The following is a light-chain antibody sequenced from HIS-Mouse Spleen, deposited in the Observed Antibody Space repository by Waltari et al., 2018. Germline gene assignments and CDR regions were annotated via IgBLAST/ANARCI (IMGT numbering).Light chain of an antibody. CDR2: DVS. J-gene: IGLJ1*01. CDR1: SIDVGGYNY. V-gene: IGLV2-14*03. Sequence: QSALTQPASVSGSPGQSITISCTGTSIDVGGYNYVPWYQQHPGKTPKLMIYDVSNRPSGVSNRFSGSKSGNTASLTISGLQAEDEADYYCSSYISSSTNVFGTGTKVTVL. CDR3: SSYISSSTNV.